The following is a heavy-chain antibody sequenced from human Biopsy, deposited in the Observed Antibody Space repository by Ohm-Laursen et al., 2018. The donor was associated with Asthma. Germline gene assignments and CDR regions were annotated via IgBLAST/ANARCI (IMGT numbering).Heavy chain of an antibody. CDR3: AKDREAGRSYYFDY. CDR2: MLFDGRKI. CDR1: VSNCPNYG. V-gene: IGHV3-30*18. D-gene: IGHD1-26*01. Sequence: SLRLSRSASVSNCPNYGMNWCRRAPGKGLEGVAQMLFDGRKINYPDSVKGRFTISRDNSKNMVYLQMKSLRPEDTAVYYCAKDREAGRSYYFDYWGQGSLVSVSS. J-gene: IGHJ4*02.